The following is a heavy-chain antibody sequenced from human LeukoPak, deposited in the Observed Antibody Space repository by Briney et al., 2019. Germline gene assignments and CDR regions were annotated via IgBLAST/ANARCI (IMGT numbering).Heavy chain of an antibody. D-gene: IGHD6-19*01. J-gene: IGHJ4*02. V-gene: IGHV7-4-1*02. CDR2: INTNTGNP. Sequence: GASVKVSCKASGYTFTSYAMNWVRQAPGQGLEWMGWINTNTGNPTYAQGFTGRFVFSLDTSVSTAYLQISSLKAEDTAVYYCASPDYSSGWDYFDYWGQGTLVTVSS. CDR3: ASPDYSSGWDYFDY. CDR1: GYTFTSYA.